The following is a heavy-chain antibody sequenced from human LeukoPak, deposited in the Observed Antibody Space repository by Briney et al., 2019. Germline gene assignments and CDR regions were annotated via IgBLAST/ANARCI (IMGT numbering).Heavy chain of an antibody. J-gene: IGHJ4*02. V-gene: IGHV3-43*01. CDR2: ISWDGGST. CDR3: ARGDSGSYN. Sequence: PGGSLRLSCAASRFTFDDYTMHWVRQAPGKGLEWVSLISWDGGSTYYADSVKGRFTISRDNSKNTLYLQMNSLRAEDTAVYYCARGDSGSYNWGQGTLVTVSS. CDR1: RFTFDDYT. D-gene: IGHD1-26*01.